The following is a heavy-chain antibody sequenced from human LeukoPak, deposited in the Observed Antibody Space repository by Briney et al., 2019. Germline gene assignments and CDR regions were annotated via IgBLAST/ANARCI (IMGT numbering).Heavy chain of an antibody. CDR1: GFTFSSYW. CDR2: INSDGSST. Sequence: GGSLRLSCAAPGFTFSSYWMHWVRQAPGKGLVWVSRINSDGSSTSYADSVKGRFTISRDNAKNSLYLQMNSLRAEDTAVYYCARLGYCSGGSCYSDYWGQGTLVTVSS. J-gene: IGHJ4*02. CDR3: ARLGYCSGGSCYSDY. D-gene: IGHD2-15*01. V-gene: IGHV3-74*01.